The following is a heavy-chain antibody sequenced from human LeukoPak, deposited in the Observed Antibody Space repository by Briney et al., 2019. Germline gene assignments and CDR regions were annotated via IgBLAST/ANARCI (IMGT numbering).Heavy chain of an antibody. J-gene: IGHJ4*02. Sequence: SETLSLTCTASGGSISSGTWYWSWLRQPAGKGLEWLGRVYTSGSTNYNLFLKSRVTISLDTSKNQFSLKLSSVTAADTAVYYCAREPYSSSSGYFDYWGQGTLVTVSS. CDR1: GGSISSGTWY. D-gene: IGHD6-6*01. CDR2: VYTSGST. CDR3: AREPYSSSSGYFDY. V-gene: IGHV4-61*02.